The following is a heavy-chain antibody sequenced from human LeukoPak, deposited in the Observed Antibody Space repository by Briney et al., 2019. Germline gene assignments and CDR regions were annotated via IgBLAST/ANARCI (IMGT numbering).Heavy chain of an antibody. J-gene: IGHJ5*02. D-gene: IGHD6-13*01. Sequence: PSETLSLICAVYGGSFSGYYWSWIRQPPGKGLEWIGEINHSGSTNYNPSLKSRVTISVDTSKNQFSLKLSSVTAADTAVYYCARRISAAGPNWIDAWGQGTLVTVSS. CDR1: GGSFSGYY. CDR3: ARRISAAGPNWIDA. CDR2: INHSGST. V-gene: IGHV4-34*01.